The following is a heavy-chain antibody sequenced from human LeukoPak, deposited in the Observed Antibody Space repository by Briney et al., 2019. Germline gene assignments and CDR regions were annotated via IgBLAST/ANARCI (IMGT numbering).Heavy chain of an antibody. V-gene: IGHV4-39*07. D-gene: IGHD2-8*01. CDR1: GGSISSSSYY. CDR2: IYYSGST. J-gene: IGHJ4*02. CDR3: ARGYCTNAVCSLGPTQA. Sequence: SETLSLTCTVSGGSISSSSYYWGWIRQPPGKGLEWIGSIYYSGSTYYNPSLKSRATISVETSKNQFSLKLSSVTAADTAVYYCARGYCTNAVCSLGPTQAWGQGTLVTVSS.